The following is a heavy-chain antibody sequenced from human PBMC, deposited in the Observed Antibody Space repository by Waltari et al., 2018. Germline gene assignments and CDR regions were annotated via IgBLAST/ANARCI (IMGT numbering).Heavy chain of an antibody. Sequence: QVQLVQSGAEVKKPGASVKVSCKASGYTFTGYYMHWVRQAPGQGLEWMGWINPNSGGTNYAQKFQGRVTMTRDTSISTAYMELSRLRSDDTAVYYCARSRIMITFGGVMAGFDYWGQGTLVTVSS. D-gene: IGHD3-16*01. V-gene: IGHV1-2*02. CDR2: INPNSGGT. J-gene: IGHJ4*02. CDR3: ARSRIMITFGGVMAGFDY. CDR1: GYTFTGYY.